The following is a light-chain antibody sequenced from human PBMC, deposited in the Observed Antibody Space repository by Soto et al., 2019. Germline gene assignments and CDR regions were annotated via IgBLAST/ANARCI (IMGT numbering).Light chain of an antibody. V-gene: IGKV3-20*01. CDR2: GAS. CDR1: QSVSSSY. CDR3: QQYQNWPLIT. J-gene: IGKJ5*01. Sequence: EIVWTQSPGTLSLSPGERATLSCRASQSVSSSYLAWYQQKPGQAPSLLIYGASSRATGIPDRFSGSGSGTDFTLTISRLEPEDFADYYCQQYQNWPLITFGQGTRL.